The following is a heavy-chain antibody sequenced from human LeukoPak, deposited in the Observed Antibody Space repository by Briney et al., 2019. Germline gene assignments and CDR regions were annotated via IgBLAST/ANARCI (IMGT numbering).Heavy chain of an antibody. J-gene: IGHJ4*02. D-gene: IGHD2-21*02. Sequence: PSETLSLTCTVSGGSISSYYWSWLRQPPGKGRGWMGYIYYSGSTNYNPYLKSRVTISVDTSKKQFSQKLSYVTAADTAVYYCAIGYHEISGDWLSYFDYWGQGTLVTVSS. CDR2: IYYSGST. CDR3: AIGYHEISGDWLSYFDY. V-gene: IGHV4-59*01. CDR1: GGSISSYY.